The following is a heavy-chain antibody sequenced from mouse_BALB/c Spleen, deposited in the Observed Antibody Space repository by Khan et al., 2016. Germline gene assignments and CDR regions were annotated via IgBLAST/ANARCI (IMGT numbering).Heavy chain of an antibody. D-gene: IGHD1-1*01. CDR1: GFDFSRYW. V-gene: IGHV4-1*02. Sequence: EVQLVESGGGLVQPGGSLKPSCAASGFDFSRYWMSWVRQAPGKGLEWIGEINPDSSTINYTPSLKDKFIISRDHAKNTLYLQMSKVRSENTALYYCARAGYYGYFAYWGQGTLVTVSA. J-gene: IGHJ3*01. CDR3: ARAGYYGYFAY. CDR2: INPDSSTI.